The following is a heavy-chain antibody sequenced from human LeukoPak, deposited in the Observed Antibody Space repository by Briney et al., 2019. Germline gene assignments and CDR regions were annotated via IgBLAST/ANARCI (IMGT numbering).Heavy chain of an antibody. Sequence: ASVKVSCKASGYTFTGYYMHWVRQAPGQGLEWMGRINPNSGGTNYAQKFQGRVTMTRDTSISTAYMELSRLRSDDTAVYYCARGPDYDFWSGFQTNMDAWGKGTTVTVSS. V-gene: IGHV1-2*06. D-gene: IGHD3-3*01. J-gene: IGHJ6*03. CDR3: ARGPDYDFWSGFQTNMDA. CDR2: INPNSGGT. CDR1: GYTFTGYY.